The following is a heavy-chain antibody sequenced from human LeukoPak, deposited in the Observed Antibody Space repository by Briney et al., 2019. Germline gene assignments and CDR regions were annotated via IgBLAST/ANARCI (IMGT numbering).Heavy chain of an antibody. V-gene: IGHV4-4*02. CDR3: ARVYDFWSGYYYFDY. CDR2: IYHSGST. Sequence: PSETLSLTCAVSGGSISSSNWWSWVRQPPGKGLEWIGEIYHSGSTNYNPSLKSRVTISVDTSKNQFSLKLSSVTAADTAVYYYARVYDFWSGYYYFDYWGQGTLVTVSS. CDR1: GGSISSSNW. J-gene: IGHJ4*02. D-gene: IGHD3-3*01.